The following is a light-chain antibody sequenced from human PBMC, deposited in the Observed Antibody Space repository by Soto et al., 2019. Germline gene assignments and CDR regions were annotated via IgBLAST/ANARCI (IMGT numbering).Light chain of an antibody. V-gene: IGKV1-17*01. CDR1: QSISNH. Sequence: DIQMTQSPSSLSASVEDRVIITCRASQSISNHLNWYQQKPGKAPKLLIYAASSLQSGVPSRFSGSGSGTEFTLTISSLQPEDFAVYYCQQYGSSPPSSTFGQGTRLEIK. J-gene: IGKJ5*01. CDR2: AAS. CDR3: QQYGSSPPSST.